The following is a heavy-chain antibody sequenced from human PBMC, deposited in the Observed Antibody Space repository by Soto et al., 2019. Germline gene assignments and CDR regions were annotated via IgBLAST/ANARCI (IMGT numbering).Heavy chain of an antibody. D-gene: IGHD3-3*01. CDR3: ATDLNWSGT. Sequence: PGGSLRLSCAASGFTFTSYWMSWVRQAPGKGLEWVANIKQDGSQKWYGDSAKGRFTISRDNAKNSLYLQMNSLRAEDTALYYCATDLNWSGTWGQGTMVTVSS. CDR2: IKQDGSQK. V-gene: IGHV3-7*01. CDR1: GFTFTSYW. J-gene: IGHJ3*01.